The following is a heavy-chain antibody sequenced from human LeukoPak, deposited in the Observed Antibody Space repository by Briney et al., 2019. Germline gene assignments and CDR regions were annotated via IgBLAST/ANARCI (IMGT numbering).Heavy chain of an antibody. V-gene: IGHV3-30-3*01. Sequence: PGRSLRLSCAASGFTFSSYAMHWVRQAPGKGLEWGAVISYDGSNKYYADSVKGRFTISRDNSKNTLYLQMNSLRAEDTAVYYCASSLAVAGKGFGYWGQGTLVTVSS. CDR2: ISYDGSNK. J-gene: IGHJ4*02. CDR3: ASSLAVAGKGFGY. CDR1: GFTFSSYA. D-gene: IGHD6-19*01.